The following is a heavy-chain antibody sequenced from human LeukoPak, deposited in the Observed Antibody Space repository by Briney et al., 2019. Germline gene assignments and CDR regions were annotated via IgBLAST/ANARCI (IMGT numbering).Heavy chain of an antibody. CDR3: ARVECGGDCYSYFYYGMDV. J-gene: IGHJ6*02. Sequence: SETLSLTCTVSGGSINSGDYYWSWIRQHPGKGLEWIGNIFYSGTTYYNPSLETRVTISVDTSKNQFSLELSSVTAADTAVYYCARVECGGDCYSYFYYGMDVWGQGTTVTVAS. CDR1: GGSINSGDYY. CDR2: IFYSGTT. D-gene: IGHD2-21*02. V-gene: IGHV4-31*03.